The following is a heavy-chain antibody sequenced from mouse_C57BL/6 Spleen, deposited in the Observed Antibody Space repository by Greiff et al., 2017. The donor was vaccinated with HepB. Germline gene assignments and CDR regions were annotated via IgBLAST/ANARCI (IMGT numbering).Heavy chain of an antibody. V-gene: IGHV14-4*01. D-gene: IGHD4-1*02. Sequence: EVQLQQSGAELVRPGASVKLSCTASGFNIKDDYMHWVKQRPEQGLEWIGWIDPENGDTEYASKFQGKATITADTSSNTAYLQLSSLTSDDTAVYYCTTSTGNDFDYWGQGTTLTVSS. CDR3: TTSTGNDFDY. CDR1: GFNIKDDY. J-gene: IGHJ2*01. CDR2: IDPENGDT.